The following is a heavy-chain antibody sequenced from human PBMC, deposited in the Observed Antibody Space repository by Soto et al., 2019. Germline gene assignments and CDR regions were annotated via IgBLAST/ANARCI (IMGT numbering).Heavy chain of an antibody. CDR1: GVTFRSYA. Sequence: PGGSLRLSCAASGVTFRSYAMSWVRQVPGKGLEWVSTISGSGVATYYADSVRGRFTISRDTSKNTLSLQMNSLRAGDTAVYYCAKGSGDCGGDCFGMDVWGQGTTVTVSS. CDR2: ISGSGVAT. D-gene: IGHD2-21*02. J-gene: IGHJ6*02. CDR3: AKGSGDCGGDCFGMDV. V-gene: IGHV3-23*01.